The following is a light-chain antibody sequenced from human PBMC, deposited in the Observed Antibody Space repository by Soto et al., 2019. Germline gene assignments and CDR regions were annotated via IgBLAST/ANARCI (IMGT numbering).Light chain of an antibody. V-gene: IGKV3-20*01. CDR1: QSLTAN. Sequence: EIVLMQSPGTLSLYPGERAALSCWASQSLTANLAWYQQKPGQPPRPLIYGATTRAAGIPDRFTGSGSGTEFTPTINGLEPEDAAVYFCQQYGSAPLTFGGGTKVEI. J-gene: IGKJ4*01. CDR3: QQYGSAPLT. CDR2: GAT.